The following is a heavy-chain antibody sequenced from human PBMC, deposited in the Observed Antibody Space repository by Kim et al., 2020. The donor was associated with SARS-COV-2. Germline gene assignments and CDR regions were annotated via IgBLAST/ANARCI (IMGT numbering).Heavy chain of an antibody. CDR3: ARGRQWLVNVDIDY. D-gene: IGHD6-19*01. V-gene: IGHV6-1*01. J-gene: IGHJ4*02. Sequence: AVSVKSRIPINPATAKNQFSLQLNSVTPEDTAVYYCARGRQWLVNVDIDYWGQGTLVTVSS.